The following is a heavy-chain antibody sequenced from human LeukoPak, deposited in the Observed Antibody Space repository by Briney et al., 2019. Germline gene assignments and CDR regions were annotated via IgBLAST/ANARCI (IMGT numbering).Heavy chain of an antibody. D-gene: IGHD5-18*01. Sequence: SQTLSLTCTVSGGSISSGGYYWSWIRQPPGKGLEWIGYIYHSGSTYYNPSLKSRVTISVDRSKNQFSLKLSSVTAADTAVYYCAREVDTAFDYWGQGTLVTVSS. J-gene: IGHJ4*02. CDR1: GGSISSGGYY. CDR3: AREVDTAFDY. V-gene: IGHV4-30-2*01. CDR2: IYHSGST.